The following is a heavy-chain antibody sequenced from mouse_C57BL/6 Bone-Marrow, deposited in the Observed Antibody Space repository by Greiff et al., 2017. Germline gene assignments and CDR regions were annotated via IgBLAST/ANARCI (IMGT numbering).Heavy chain of an antibody. Sequence: QVQLQQSGAELVKPGASVKLSCKASGYTFTEYTIHWVKQRSGQGLEWIGWFYPGSGSTNYNEKFKGKATFTADTSSNTAYMQLSSLTTEDSAIYYCARSGYGNYYAMDYWGQGTSVTVSS. D-gene: IGHD2-10*02. CDR2: FYPGSGST. CDR3: ARSGYGNYYAMDY. CDR1: GYTFTEYT. J-gene: IGHJ4*01. V-gene: IGHV1-62-2*01.